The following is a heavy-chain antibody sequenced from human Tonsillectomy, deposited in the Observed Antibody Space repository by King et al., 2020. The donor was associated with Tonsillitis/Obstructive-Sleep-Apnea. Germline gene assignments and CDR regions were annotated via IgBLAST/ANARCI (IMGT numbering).Heavy chain of an antibody. CDR3: ARHDEYSSTPPHY. V-gene: IGHV5-10-1*01. CDR2: IDPSDSFT. CDR1: GYSFSNYW. D-gene: IGHD6-19*01. Sequence: VQLVESGAAVKKPGESLRISCQTSGYSFSNYWISWVRQMPGKGLEWMGRIDPSDSFTHYSPSFQGHVTISVDVSISTAYLHWSSLKASDSAMYSCARHDEYSSTPPHYWGQGTLVSVSS. J-gene: IGHJ4*02.